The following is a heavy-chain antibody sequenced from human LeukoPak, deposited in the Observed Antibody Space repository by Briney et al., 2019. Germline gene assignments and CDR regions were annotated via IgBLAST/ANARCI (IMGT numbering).Heavy chain of an antibody. D-gene: IGHD6-13*01. CDR1: GYTFTSYD. CDR3: ARGRIAAAGGDY. J-gene: IGHJ4*02. CDR2: MSPNSGNT. Sequence: GASVKVSCKASGYTFTSYDINWVRQATGQGLEWMGWMSPNSGNTGYAQKFQGRVTMTRNTSISTAYMELSSLRSEDTAVYYCARGRIAAAGGDYWGQGTLVTVSS. V-gene: IGHV1-8*01.